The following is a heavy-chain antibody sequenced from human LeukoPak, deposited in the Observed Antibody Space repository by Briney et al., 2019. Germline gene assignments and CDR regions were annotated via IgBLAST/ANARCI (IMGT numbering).Heavy chain of an antibody. Sequence: GGSLRLSCAASGFTFSSYAMSWVRQAPGKGLEWVSAISGSGGSTYYAYSVKGRFTISRDNSKNTLYLQMNSLSAEDTAVYYCAKAPTYGGYFDYWGQGTLSPSPQ. CDR2: ISGSGGST. J-gene: IGHJ4*02. V-gene: IGHV3-23*01. CDR1: GFTFSSYA. D-gene: IGHD3-10*01. CDR3: AKAPTYGGYFDY.